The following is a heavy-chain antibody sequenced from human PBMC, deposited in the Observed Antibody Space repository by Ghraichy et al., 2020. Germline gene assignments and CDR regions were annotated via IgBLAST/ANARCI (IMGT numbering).Heavy chain of an antibody. D-gene: IGHD2-15*01. CDR1: GFTFSSYA. Sequence: GGSLRLSCAASGFTFSSYAMSWVRQAPGKGLEWVSAISGSGGSTYYADSVKGRFTISRDNSKNTLYLQMNSLRAEDTAVYYCAKFYCSGGSCEDAFDIWGQGTMVTVSS. V-gene: IGHV3-23*01. CDR2: ISGSGGST. CDR3: AKFYCSGGSCEDAFDI. J-gene: IGHJ3*02.